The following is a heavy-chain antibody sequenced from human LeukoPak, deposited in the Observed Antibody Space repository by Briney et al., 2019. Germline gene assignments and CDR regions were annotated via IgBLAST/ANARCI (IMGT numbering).Heavy chain of an antibody. CDR1: GGSFSGYY. Sequence: SETLSLTCAVYGGSFSGYYWSWIRQPPGKGLEWIGEINHSGSTNYNPSLKSRVTISVDTSKNQFSLKLSSVTAADTAVYYCALLGYDILTGSDYWGQGTLVTVSS. CDR2: INHSGST. J-gene: IGHJ4*02. CDR3: ALLGYDILTGSDY. D-gene: IGHD3-9*01. V-gene: IGHV4-34*01.